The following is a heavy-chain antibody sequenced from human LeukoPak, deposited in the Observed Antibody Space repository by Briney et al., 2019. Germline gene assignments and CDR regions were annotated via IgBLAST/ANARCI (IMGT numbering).Heavy chain of an antibody. V-gene: IGHV4-34*01. J-gene: IGHJ5*02. Sequence: SETLSLTCAVYGGSFSGYYWSWLRQPPGKGLEWIGEINHSGSTNYNPSLKSRVTISVDTSKNQFSLKLSSVTAADTAVYYCARGGYDFWSGYYISRGPTLNWLYPWGQGTLVTVSS. CDR2: INHSGST. CDR3: ARGGYDFWSGYYISRGPTLNWLYP. CDR1: GGSFSGYY. D-gene: IGHD3-3*01.